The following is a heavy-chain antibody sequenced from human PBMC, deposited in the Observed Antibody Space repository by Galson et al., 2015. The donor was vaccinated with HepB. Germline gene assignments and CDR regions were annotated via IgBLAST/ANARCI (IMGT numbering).Heavy chain of an antibody. J-gene: IGHJ3*02. D-gene: IGHD4-17*01. CDR1: GYTFTSYD. Sequence: SVKVSCKASGYTFTSYDINWVRQATGQGLEWMGWMNPNSGNTGYAQKFQGRVTMTRNTSISTAYMELSSLRSEDTAVYYCASYGAYAYDAFDIWGQGTMVTVSS. CDR2: MNPNSGNT. CDR3: ASYGAYAYDAFDI. V-gene: IGHV1-8*01.